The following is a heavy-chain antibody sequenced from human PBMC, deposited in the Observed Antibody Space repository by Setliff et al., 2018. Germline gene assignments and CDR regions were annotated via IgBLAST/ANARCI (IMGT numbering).Heavy chain of an antibody. CDR2: VNTKTGNP. Sequence: ASVKVSCKASGYTFPTYAINWVRLAPGQGLEWMGRVNTKTGNPTYAQGFAGRFVFSLDTSVTTAFLEIRSLTSEDSAIYYRTTDKDAPSYYYEEDVFDMWGQGTGVTVSS. V-gene: IGHV7-4-1*02. D-gene: IGHD3-22*01. J-gene: IGHJ3*02. CDR3: TTDKDAPSYYYEEDVFDM. CDR1: GYTFPTYA.